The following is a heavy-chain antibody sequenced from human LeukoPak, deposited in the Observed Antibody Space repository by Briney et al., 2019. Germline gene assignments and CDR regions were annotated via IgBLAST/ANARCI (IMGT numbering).Heavy chain of an antibody. V-gene: IGHV4-31*03. J-gene: IGHJ4*02. CDR2: MYFSGIT. CDR3: ARDGYSSSSYFDY. D-gene: IGHD6-6*01. Sequence: SQTLSLTCTVSGVSISSGGYYWSWIRQHPGKGPEWIGYMYFSGITSYNPSLKSRVTISVDTSKNQFSLKLSSVTAADTAVYYCARDGYSSSSYFDYWGQGTLVTVSS. CDR1: GVSISSGGYY.